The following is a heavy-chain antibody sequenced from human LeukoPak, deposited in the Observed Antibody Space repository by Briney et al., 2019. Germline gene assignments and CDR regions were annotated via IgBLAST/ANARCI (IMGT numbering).Heavy chain of an antibody. Sequence: GGSLRLSCAASGFTFSSYAMSWVRQAPGKGLEWVSAISGSGGSTYYADSVKGRFTISRDNSKNTLYLQVYSLRAEDTAVYYCAREGPRGNSQFDYWGQGTLVTVSS. J-gene: IGHJ4*02. D-gene: IGHD2/OR15-2a*01. CDR1: GFTFSSYA. CDR3: AREGPRGNSQFDY. V-gene: IGHV3-23*01. CDR2: ISGSGGST.